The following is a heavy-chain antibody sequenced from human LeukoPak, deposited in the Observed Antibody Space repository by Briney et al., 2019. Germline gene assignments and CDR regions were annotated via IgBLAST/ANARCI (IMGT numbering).Heavy chain of an antibody. V-gene: IGHV3-21*01. J-gene: IGHJ3*02. CDR3: ARALGYCSGGSCYSRFAFDI. D-gene: IGHD2-15*01. CDR2: ISSSSSYI. Sequence: PGGSLRLSCAASGFTFSSYSMNWVRQAPGKGLEWVSSISSSSSYIYYADSVKGRFTISRDNAKNTLYLQMNSLRAEDTAVYYCARALGYCSGGSCYSRFAFDIWGQGTMVTVSS. CDR1: GFTFSSYS.